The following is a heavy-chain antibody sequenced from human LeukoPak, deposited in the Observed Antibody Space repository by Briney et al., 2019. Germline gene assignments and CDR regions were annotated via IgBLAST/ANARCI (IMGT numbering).Heavy chain of an antibody. D-gene: IGHD6-13*01. V-gene: IGHV1-2*02. J-gene: IGHJ3*02. CDR1: AYTFTGYY. CDR3: ARGRFSSSWYGGDAFDI. CDR2: IYPNSGGT. Sequence: GASVKVSCKASAYTFTGYYMHWVRQAPGQGLEWMGWIYPNSGGTNYAQKFQGRVTMTRDTSISTAYMELSRLRSDDTAVYYCARGRFSSSWYGGDAFDIWGQGTMVTVSS.